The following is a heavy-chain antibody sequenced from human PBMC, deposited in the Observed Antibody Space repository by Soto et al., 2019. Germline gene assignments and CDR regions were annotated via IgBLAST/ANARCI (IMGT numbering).Heavy chain of an antibody. CDR3: VRSGHSLGGVV. CDR1: GASMNNYY. CDR2: MYYSGSS. D-gene: IGHD3-16*01. Sequence: QVQLQESGPGLVKPSETLSLTCSVSGASMNNYYGSWVRQPPGKGLEWIGYMYYSGSSNYNSSLKSRVTISVDTSKNQFPLELSSVTAADTAVYYCVRSGHSLGGVVWGLGTLVTVSS. V-gene: IGHV4-59*01. J-gene: IGHJ4*02.